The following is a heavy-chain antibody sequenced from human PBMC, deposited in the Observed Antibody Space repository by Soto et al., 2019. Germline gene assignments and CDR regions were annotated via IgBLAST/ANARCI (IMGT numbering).Heavy chain of an antibody. CDR3: VRGDNWNDEASDY. J-gene: IGHJ4*02. Sequence: QVQLVESGGGVVQPGRSLRLSCAASGFMFSNHGMHWVRQAPGKGVEWVAVIWSDGNNRYYADSVKGRFTISRDNSKNTVYLQMNSLRAEDTAVYYCVRGDNWNDEASDYWGQGTLVTVSS. CDR1: GFMFSNHG. D-gene: IGHD1-1*01. CDR2: IWSDGNNR. V-gene: IGHV3-33*01.